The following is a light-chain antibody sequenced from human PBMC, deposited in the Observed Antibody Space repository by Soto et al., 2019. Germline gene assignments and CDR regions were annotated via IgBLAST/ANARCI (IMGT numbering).Light chain of an antibody. Sequence: DIVMTQSPDSLAVSLGERATINCXSSQSVLXSSNNKNYLAWYQQKPGQPPKLLIYWASTRESGVPDRFSGSGSGTDFTLTISSLQAEDVAVYYCQQYYSTPPYTFGQGTKLEIK. CDR3: QQYYSTPPYT. CDR1: QSVLXSSNNKNY. V-gene: IGKV4-1*01. J-gene: IGKJ2*01. CDR2: WAS.